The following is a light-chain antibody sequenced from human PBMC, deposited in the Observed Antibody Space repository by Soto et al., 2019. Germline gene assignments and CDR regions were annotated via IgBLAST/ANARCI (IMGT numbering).Light chain of an antibody. CDR3: QQYTDWPIT. CDR1: QSINSN. CDR2: AAS. V-gene: IGKV3-15*01. J-gene: IGKJ5*01. Sequence: EVLMTQSPASLCVSPGAGATVSWRASQSINSNLAWYQQQPGQAPRLLIYAASTRATAVPDRFSGSGSGTDFTLTTTSLQSDDFAVYFCQQYTDWPITVAQGTRLE.